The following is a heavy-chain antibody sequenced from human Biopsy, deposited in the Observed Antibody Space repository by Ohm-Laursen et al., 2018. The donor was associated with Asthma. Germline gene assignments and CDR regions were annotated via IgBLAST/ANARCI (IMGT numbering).Heavy chain of an antibody. CDR2: IRGNDDST. Sequence: SLRLSCAASGFTFGDYWMSWVRQAPGKGLEWVSGIRGNDDSTYYADSVKGRFTISRDNAKNSLYLQMNSLRAEDTAVYYCARTFHFWSPYHAEHYQLWGQGTLVTVSS. CDR3: ARTFHFWSPYHAEHYQL. J-gene: IGHJ1*01. CDR1: GFTFGDYW. V-gene: IGHV3-23*01. D-gene: IGHD3-3*02.